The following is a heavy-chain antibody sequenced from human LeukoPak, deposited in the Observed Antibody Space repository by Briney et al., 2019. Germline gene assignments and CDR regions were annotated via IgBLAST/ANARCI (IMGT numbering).Heavy chain of an antibody. CDR3: TRVGYCTGGSCYGLDH. Sequence: SQTLSLTCTVSGGSVSSSGYYWSWIRQHPGKGLEWIGYIYHSGSPYYNPSLKSRLTISVDTSKNQFSLKLSSVTAADTAVYYCTRVGYCTGGSCYGLDHWGQGTLVTVSS. CDR1: GGSVSSSGYY. V-gene: IGHV4-31*03. D-gene: IGHD2-15*01. CDR2: IYHSGSP. J-gene: IGHJ4*02.